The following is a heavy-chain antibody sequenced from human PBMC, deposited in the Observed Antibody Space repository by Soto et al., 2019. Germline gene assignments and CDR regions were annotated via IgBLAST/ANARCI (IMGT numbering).Heavy chain of an antibody. Sequence: GGSLRLSCAASGFTFSSYAMSWVRQAPGKGLEWVSAISGSGGSTYYADSVKGRFTISRDNSKNTLYLQMNSLRAEDTAVYYCAKNSRITIFPNWFDPWGQGTLVTVSS. CDR3: AKNSRITIFPNWFDP. CDR2: ISGSGGST. CDR1: GFTFSSYA. V-gene: IGHV3-23*01. D-gene: IGHD3-3*01. J-gene: IGHJ5*02.